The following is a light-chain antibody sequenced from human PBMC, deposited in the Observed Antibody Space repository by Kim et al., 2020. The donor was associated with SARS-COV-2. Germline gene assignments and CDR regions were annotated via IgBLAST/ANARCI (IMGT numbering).Light chain of an antibody. Sequence: GKTVPIACTRSGGSIASNYVQWYQQRPGSAPTTVIFEDNQRPSGVPDRFSGSIDSSSNSASLTISGLKTEDEADYYCQSYDSANVIFGGGTQLTV. CDR2: EDN. J-gene: IGLJ2*01. CDR3: QSYDSANVI. V-gene: IGLV6-57*03. CDR1: GGSIASNY.